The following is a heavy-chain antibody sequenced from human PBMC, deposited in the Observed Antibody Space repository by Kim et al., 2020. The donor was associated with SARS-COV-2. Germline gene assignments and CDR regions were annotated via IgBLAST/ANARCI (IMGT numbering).Heavy chain of an antibody. J-gene: IGHJ6*02. V-gene: IGHV4-61*01. CDR3: AREHYYGSGSYYNLDYGMDV. D-gene: IGHD3-10*01. CDR2: IYYSGST. CDR1: GGSVSSGSYY. Sequence: ETLSLTCTVSGGSVSSGSYYWSWIRQPPGKGLEWIGYIYYSGSTNYNPSLKSRVTISVDTSKNQFSLKLSSVTAADTAVYYCAREHYYGSGSYYNLDYGMDVWGQGTTVTVSS.